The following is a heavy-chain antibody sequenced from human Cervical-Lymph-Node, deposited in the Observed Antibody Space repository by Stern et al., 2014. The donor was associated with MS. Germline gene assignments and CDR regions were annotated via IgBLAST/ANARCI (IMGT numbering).Heavy chain of an antibody. CDR3: ARGATQAFDP. CDR1: GGSISSYY. CDR2: IYYSGST. Sequence: QVQLQESGPGLVKPSETLSLTCTVSGGSISSYYWSWIRQPPGKGLEWIGYIYYSGSTNYKPSLKIRVTISVDTSKNQFSLKLSSVTAADTAVYYCARGATQAFDPWGQGTLVTVSS. J-gene: IGHJ5*02. V-gene: IGHV4-59*01.